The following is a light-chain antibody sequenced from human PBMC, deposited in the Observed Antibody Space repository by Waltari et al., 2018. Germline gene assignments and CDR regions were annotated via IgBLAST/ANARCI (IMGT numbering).Light chain of an antibody. J-gene: IGKJ3*01. CDR3: QKYDSATFA. V-gene: IGKV1-27*01. CDR2: TAS. CDR1: QGISNY. Sequence: DIQMTQSPSSLSASVGDRVTITCRASQGISNYLAWYQQKPGTVPKLLIYTASTLQSGVPSRFSGSGSATDFTLTISSLQPEDVATYYCQKYDSATFAFGPGTRVDIK.